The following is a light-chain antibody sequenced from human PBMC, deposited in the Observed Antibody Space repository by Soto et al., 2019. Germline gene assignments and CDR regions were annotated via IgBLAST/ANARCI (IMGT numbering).Light chain of an antibody. J-gene: IGLJ1*01. CDR1: SSDVGGYNY. CDR3: SSYTTSNTRQIV. V-gene: IGLV2-14*01. CDR2: DVS. Sequence: SVLTQPASVSGSPGQSITISCTGTSSDVGGYNYVSWYQQHPGKAPKFMIYDVSNRPSGVSNRFSGSKSGNTASLTISGLQAEDEADYYCSSYTTSNTRQIVFGTGTKAPS.